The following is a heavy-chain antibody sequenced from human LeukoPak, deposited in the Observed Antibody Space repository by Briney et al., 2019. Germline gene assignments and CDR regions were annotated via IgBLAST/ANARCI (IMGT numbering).Heavy chain of an antibody. CDR3: AKVPSYYYYYYMDV. Sequence: PGGSLRLSCAASGFTFSSYSMSWVRQAPGKGLEWVSSISGSGDTTYYADSVKGRFTISRDNSKNTLYLQMNSLRAEDTAVYYCAKVPSYYYYYYMDVWGKGTTVTVSS. CDR2: ISGSGDTT. V-gene: IGHV3-23*01. J-gene: IGHJ6*03. CDR1: GFTFSSYS.